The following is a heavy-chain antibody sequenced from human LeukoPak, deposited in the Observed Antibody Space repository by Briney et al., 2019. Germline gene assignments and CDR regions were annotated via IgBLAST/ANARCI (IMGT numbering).Heavy chain of an antibody. CDR2: ISSRSNYI. D-gene: IGHD3-22*01. Sequence: PGGSLRLSCAASGFSFSTYNMNWVRQAPGKGLEWVSSISSRSNYIYYADSVKGRFTISRDNAKNSLYLQMNSLRVEDTAVYYCTRPRSYDSSGYQAFWGQGTLVTVSS. CDR3: TRPRSYDSSGYQAF. CDR1: GFSFSTYN. V-gene: IGHV3-21*01. J-gene: IGHJ4*02.